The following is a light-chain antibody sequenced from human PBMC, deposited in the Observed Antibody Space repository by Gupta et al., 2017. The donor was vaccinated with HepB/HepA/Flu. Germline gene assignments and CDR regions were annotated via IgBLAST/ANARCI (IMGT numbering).Light chain of an antibody. V-gene: IGLV1-51*02. CDR3: GTWDSRLRGVV. J-gene: IGLJ2*01. Sequence: QSVFPQPPSVSAAPGQKVTISCSGSSSNIGNNFVSWYQHLPGTAPKLFIYENDKRPSGIPDRFSGSKSGTSATLGITGLQTGDEADYYCGTWDSRLRGVVFGGGTKLTVL. CDR2: END. CDR1: SSNIGNNF.